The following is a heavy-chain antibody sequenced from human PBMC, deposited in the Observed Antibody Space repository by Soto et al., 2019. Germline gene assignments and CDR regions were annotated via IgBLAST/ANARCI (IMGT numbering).Heavy chain of an antibody. V-gene: IGHV4-39*01. CDR1: GGSISSSSYY. Sequence: SETLSLTCTVSGGSISSSSYYWGWILKSPGMGLEWIGSISYSGSTYYTPSLKSRVTISVDTSKNHFSLNRSSVTPASTAVDYCARHSTLYYYDSSGYLIADGGQGTLVTVSS. D-gene: IGHD3-22*01. CDR2: ISYSGST. CDR3: ARHSTLYYYDSSGYLIAD. J-gene: IGHJ4*02.